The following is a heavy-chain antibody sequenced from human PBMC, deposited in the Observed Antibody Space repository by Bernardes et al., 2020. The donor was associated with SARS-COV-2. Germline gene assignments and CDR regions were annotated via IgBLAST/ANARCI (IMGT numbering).Heavy chain of an antibody. CDR1: GGSISSSSYY. Sequence: SDTLSLTCTVSGGSISSSSYYWGWIRQPPGKGLEWIGSIYYSGSTYYNPSLKSRVTISVDTSKNQFSLKLSSVTAADTAVYYCARHPADYGDYDDDYWGQGTLVTVSS. V-gene: IGHV4-39*01. D-gene: IGHD4-17*01. J-gene: IGHJ4*02. CDR2: IYYSGST. CDR3: ARHPADYGDYDDDY.